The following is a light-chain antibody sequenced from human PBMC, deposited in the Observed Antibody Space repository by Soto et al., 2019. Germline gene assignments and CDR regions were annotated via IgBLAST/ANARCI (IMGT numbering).Light chain of an antibody. CDR1: QSLLHINGYYY. CDR2: LSS. V-gene: IGKV2-28*01. J-gene: IGKJ4*01. Sequence: DIVLTQSPLSLPVTTGEPASISCRSSQSLLHINGYYYLDCYLQKPGQSPQRLIYLSSNRASWVPDRVSGSLSGKDFTLKISIVEAEYFGVYYCIQTLQTPLTFGGGTNVHI. CDR3: IQTLQTPLT.